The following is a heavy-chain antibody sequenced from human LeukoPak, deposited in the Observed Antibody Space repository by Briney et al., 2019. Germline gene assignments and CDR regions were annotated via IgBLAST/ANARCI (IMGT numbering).Heavy chain of an antibody. Sequence: GASVKVSCKASGYTFTSYYMHWVRQAPGQGLEWMGIINPSGGSTSYAQKFQGRVTMTRDMSTSTVYMELSSLRSEDTAVYYCARDVIAAAGTPLASLDYWGQGTLVTVSS. V-gene: IGHV1-46*01. CDR2: INPSGGST. CDR3: ARDVIAAAGTPLASLDY. CDR1: GYTFTSYY. D-gene: IGHD6-13*01. J-gene: IGHJ4*02.